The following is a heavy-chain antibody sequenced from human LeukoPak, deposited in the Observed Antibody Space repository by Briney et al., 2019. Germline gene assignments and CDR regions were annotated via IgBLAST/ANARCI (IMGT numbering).Heavy chain of an antibody. Sequence: SETLSLTCTVSGGSISSTSYYWGWIRQPPGKGLEWIGQIYYTGSTYYNTSLKRRVTISVETSNIRFSLNLTSVTAADTAVYYCARQGSGSLALFDYWGQGTLVTVSS. V-gene: IGHV4-39*01. CDR3: ARQGSGSLALFDY. J-gene: IGHJ4*02. D-gene: IGHD1-26*01. CDR1: GGSISSTSYY. CDR2: IYYTGST.